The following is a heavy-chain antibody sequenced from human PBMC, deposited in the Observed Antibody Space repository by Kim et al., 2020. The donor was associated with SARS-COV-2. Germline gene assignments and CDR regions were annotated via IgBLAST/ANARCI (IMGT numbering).Heavy chain of an antibody. CDR2: IYHSGST. Sequence: SETLSLTCAVSGGSISSGGYSWSWIRQPPGKGLEWIGYIYHSGSTYYNPSLKSRVTISVDRSKNQFSLKLSSVTAADTAVYYCARARVPGGNSYYYYYGMDVWGQGTTVTVSS. D-gene: IGHD2-15*01. CDR1: GGSISSGGYS. J-gene: IGHJ6*02. V-gene: IGHV4-30-2*01. CDR3: ARARVPGGNSYYYYYGMDV.